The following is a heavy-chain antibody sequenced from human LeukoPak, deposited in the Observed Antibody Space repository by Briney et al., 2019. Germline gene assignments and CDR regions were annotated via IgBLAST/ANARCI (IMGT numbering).Heavy chain of an antibody. D-gene: IGHD3-22*01. CDR2: ISGSGGNT. V-gene: IGHV3-23*01. CDR1: GFTFSSYA. CDR3: AKGGNYYDNNFDY. J-gene: IGHJ4*02. Sequence: GGSLRLSCVASGFTFSSYAMSWVRQAPGKGLEWVSAISGSGGNTYYADSVKGRFTISRDNSKNTLYLQMNSLRAEDTAVYYCAKGGNYYDNNFDYWGQGTLVTVSS.